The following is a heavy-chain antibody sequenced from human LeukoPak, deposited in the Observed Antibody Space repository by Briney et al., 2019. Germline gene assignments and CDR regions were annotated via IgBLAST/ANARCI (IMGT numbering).Heavy chain of an antibody. V-gene: IGHV3-43*02. Sequence: GGSLRLSCAASGFTFDDYAMLWVRQRPGKGLEWVALISADGGRTYHADSMRGRFTISRDNSRSSLHLQMNSLRAEDSAVYYCAKAEGYWYYYGTDVWGQGTTVTASS. CDR2: ISADGGRT. CDR1: GFTFDDYA. CDR3: AKAEGYWYYYGTDV. J-gene: IGHJ6*02.